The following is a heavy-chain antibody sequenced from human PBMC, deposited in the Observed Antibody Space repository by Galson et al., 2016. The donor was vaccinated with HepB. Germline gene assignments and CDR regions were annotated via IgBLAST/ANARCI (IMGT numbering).Heavy chain of an antibody. CDR1: GFTFGDYY. J-gene: IGHJ4*02. CDR3: ARVGEYSGSYNDY. V-gene: IGHV3-11*06. D-gene: IGHD1-26*01. Sequence: SLRLSCAASGFTFGDYYMIWIRQAPGKGLEWVSYITTTGTYSKYADSVKGRFTISRDNAKKSLFLQMSSLRAEDTAVYYCARVGEYSGSYNDYWGQGTLVTVSS. CDR2: ITTTGTYS.